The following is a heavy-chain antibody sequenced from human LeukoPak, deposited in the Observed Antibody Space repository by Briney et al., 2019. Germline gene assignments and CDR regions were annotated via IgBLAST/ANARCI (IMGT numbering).Heavy chain of an antibody. J-gene: IGHJ6*03. CDR3: ARDLIRFLEWLLIYYYYYMDV. CDR2: INPNSGGT. V-gene: IGHV1-2*02. CDR1: GYTFTGYY. D-gene: IGHD3-3*01. Sequence: ASVKVSCKASGYTFTGYYMHWVRQAPGQGLEWMGWINPNSGGTNYAQKFQGRVTITRDTSISTAYMELSRLRSDDTAVYYCARDLIRFLEWLLIYYYYYMDVWGKGTTVTVSS.